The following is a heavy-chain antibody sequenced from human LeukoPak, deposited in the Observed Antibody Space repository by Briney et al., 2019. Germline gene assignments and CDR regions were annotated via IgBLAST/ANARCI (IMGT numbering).Heavy chain of an antibody. CDR2: VYYSGST. V-gene: IGHV4-59*08. CDR1: GGSLSSYY. D-gene: IGHD6-13*01. J-gene: IGHJ4*02. Sequence: PSETLSLTCTVSGGSLSSYYWSWIRQPPGKGLEWIGYVYYSGSTNYNPSLKSRVTISVDTSKNQFSLSLTSVTAADTAVYYCAKSYSSTWYGDFDYWGQGTLVTVPS. CDR3: AKSYSSTWYGDFDY.